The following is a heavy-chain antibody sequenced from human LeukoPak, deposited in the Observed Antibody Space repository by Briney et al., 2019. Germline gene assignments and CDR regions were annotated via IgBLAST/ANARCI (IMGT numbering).Heavy chain of an antibody. CDR3: ARGLQGSSWPTFDY. V-gene: IGHV1-69*04. D-gene: IGHD6-13*01. Sequence: SVKVSCKASGYTFTSYGISWVRQAPGQGLEWMGRIIPILGIANYAQKFQGRVTITADKSTSTAYMELSSLRSEDTAVYYCARGLQGSSWPTFDYWGQGTLVTVSS. CDR1: GYTFTSYG. CDR2: IIPILGIA. J-gene: IGHJ4*02.